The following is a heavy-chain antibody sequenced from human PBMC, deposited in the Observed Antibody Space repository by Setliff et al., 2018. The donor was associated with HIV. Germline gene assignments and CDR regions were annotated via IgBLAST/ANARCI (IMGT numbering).Heavy chain of an antibody. CDR3: ARAVHSGWYYFDY. V-gene: IGHV3-21*01. D-gene: IGHD6-19*01. J-gene: IGHJ4*02. CDR2: ISSSSSYI. CDR1: GFTFSTYR. Sequence: GGSLRLSCAASGFTFSTYRMNWVRQAPGKGLEWASSISSSSSYIYYADSLKGRFTISRDNAKNSLYLQMNSLRAEDTAVYYCARAVHSGWYYFDYWGQGTLVTVSS.